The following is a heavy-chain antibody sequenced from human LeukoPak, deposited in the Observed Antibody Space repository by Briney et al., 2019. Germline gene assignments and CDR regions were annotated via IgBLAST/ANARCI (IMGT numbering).Heavy chain of an antibody. CDR3: ASYYYDSSGYPGDY. CDR2: ISTSSSYI. J-gene: IGHJ4*02. D-gene: IGHD3-22*01. Sequence: GGSLRLSCAASGFTFSSYSMNWVPQAPGKGGEWLSSISTSSSYIYYADSVKGRFTISRDNAKNSLYLQMNSLRAEDTAVYYCASYYYDSSGYPGDYWGQGTLVTVSS. V-gene: IGHV3-21*01. CDR1: GFTFSSYS.